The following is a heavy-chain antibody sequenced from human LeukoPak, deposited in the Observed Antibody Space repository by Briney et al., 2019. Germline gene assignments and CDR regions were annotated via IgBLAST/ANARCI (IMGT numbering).Heavy chain of an antibody. D-gene: IGHD1-26*01. CDR2: IYHIGST. CDR3: ARGKSRGSHIDY. CDR1: GYSISSVSY. Sequence: SETLSLTCTVSGYSISSVSYWGWIRQPPRTGLEWIGSIYHIGSTYYNPTLSSRVTISVGTSKIQSSLKLRSATAADTDVYFCARGKSRGSHIDYWGQGTLVTVSS. V-gene: IGHV4-38-2*02. J-gene: IGHJ4*02.